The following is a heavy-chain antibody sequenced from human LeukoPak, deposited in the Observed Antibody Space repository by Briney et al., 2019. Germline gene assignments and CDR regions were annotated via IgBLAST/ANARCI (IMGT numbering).Heavy chain of an antibody. D-gene: IGHD4-17*01. CDR3: ARVRVDYGDYNFDY. CDR1: GGSISSGGYY. V-gene: IGHV4-31*03. J-gene: IGHJ4*02. Sequence: PSETLSLTCTVSGGSISSGGYYWSWIRQHPGKGLEWIGYIYYSGSTYYNPSLKSRVTISVDTSKNQFSLKLSSVTAADTAVYYCARVRVDYGDYNFDYWGQGTLVTVSS. CDR2: IYYSGST.